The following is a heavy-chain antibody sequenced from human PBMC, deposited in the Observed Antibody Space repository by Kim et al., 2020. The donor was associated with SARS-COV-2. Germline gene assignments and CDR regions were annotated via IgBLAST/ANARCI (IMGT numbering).Heavy chain of an antibody. V-gene: IGHV3-33*01. CDR3: ARDLLVGATSYGIDV. Sequence: GGSLRLSCAASGFTFSSYGMHWVRQAPGKGLEWVAVIWYDGSNKYYADSVKGRFTISRDNTKNTLYLQMNSLRAEDTAVYYCARDLLVGATSYGIDVWGPGTTVTVSS. CDR2: IWYDGSNK. D-gene: IGHD1-26*01. J-gene: IGHJ6*02. CDR1: GFTFSSYG.